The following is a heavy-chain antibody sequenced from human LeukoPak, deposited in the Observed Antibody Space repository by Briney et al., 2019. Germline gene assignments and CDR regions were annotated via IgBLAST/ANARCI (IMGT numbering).Heavy chain of an antibody. D-gene: IGHD3-10*01. J-gene: IGHJ6*03. V-gene: IGHV1-8*03. CDR1: GYTFNNFD. CDR2: VNPYNDKT. Sequence: ASVKLSCKASGYTFNNFDINWVRQATGQGPEWMGWVNPYNDKTVYAPKFQGRVSISTNNSINTAYMEFSGLKSDDTAVYYCARGRRLRGVTSRPIYYYYYMDVWGGGTTVTVSS. CDR3: ARGRRLRGVTSRPIYYYYYMDV.